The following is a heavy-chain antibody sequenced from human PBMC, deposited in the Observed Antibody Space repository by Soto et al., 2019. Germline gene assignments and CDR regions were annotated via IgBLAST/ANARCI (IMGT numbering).Heavy chain of an antibody. CDR3: ASTREYSRRYFDY. J-gene: IGHJ4*02. Sequence: PGESLKISCKGSGYSFTSFWIAWVRQMPGKGVEWMGIISPDDSDIRYSPPFQGQVTISADKSISTAYLQWNSLQAPDTAIYYCASTREYSRRYFDYWGQGTLVTVSS. CDR1: GYSFTSFW. V-gene: IGHV5-51*01. D-gene: IGHD4-4*01. CDR2: ISPDDSDI.